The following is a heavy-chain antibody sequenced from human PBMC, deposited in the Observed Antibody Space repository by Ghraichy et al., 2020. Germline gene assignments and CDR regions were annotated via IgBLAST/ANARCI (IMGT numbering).Heavy chain of an antibody. Sequence: SETLSLTCTVSGGSISSYYWSWIRQPPGKGLEWIGYIYYNGNINYNPSLKSRVTISVDTSKNQFSLKLTSVTAADTAVYYFARGDGWPPLMIDYWGQGTLVTVSS. CDR1: GGSISSYY. CDR2: IYYNGNI. D-gene: IGHD5-24*01. CDR3: ARGDGWPPLMIDY. V-gene: IGHV4-59*01. J-gene: IGHJ4*02.